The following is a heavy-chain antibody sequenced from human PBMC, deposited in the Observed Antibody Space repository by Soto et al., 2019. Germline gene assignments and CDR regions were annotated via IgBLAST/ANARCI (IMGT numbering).Heavy chain of an antibody. J-gene: IGHJ6*02. CDR3: AKGVGATIYYNMDV. CDR1: GFTFDDNA. Sequence: EVQLVESGGGLVQPGRSLRLSCAASGFTFDDNAMHWVRQAPGKGLEWVSGISWNSGSIGYADSVKGRFTISRDNAKNSLYLQMNSLRPEDTALYYCAKGVGATIYYNMDVWGQGTTVTVSS. CDR2: ISWNSGSI. V-gene: IGHV3-9*01. D-gene: IGHD1-26*01.